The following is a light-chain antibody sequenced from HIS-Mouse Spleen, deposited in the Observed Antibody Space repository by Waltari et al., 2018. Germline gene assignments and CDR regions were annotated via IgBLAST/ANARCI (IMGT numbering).Light chain of an antibody. CDR3: QRYGSSLWT. Sequence: ETVLTQSPGTLSLSPGERATLSCRASQSVSSSYLAWYQQKPGQAPRLPIYGASSRATGIPDRFSGSGSGTDFTLTISRLEPEDFAVYYCQRYGSSLWTFGQGTKVEIK. V-gene: IGKV3-20*01. J-gene: IGKJ1*01. CDR2: GAS. CDR1: QSVSSSY.